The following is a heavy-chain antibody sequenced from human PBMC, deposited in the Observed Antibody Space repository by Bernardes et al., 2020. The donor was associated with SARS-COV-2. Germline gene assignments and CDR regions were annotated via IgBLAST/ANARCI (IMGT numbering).Heavy chain of an antibody. V-gene: IGHV1-2*02. D-gene: IGHD1-26*01. CDR1: GYTFTAYY. CDR3: ARGPVGTPDF. CDR2: IIPSRGVT. J-gene: IGHJ4*02. Sequence: ASVKVSCKASGYTFTAYYMLWVRQAPGQGLEWMGWIIPSRGVTNYAQKFQGRVTMTRDTSITTAYMELSGLKSDDTAVYYCARGPVGTPDFWVQGTLVTVAS.